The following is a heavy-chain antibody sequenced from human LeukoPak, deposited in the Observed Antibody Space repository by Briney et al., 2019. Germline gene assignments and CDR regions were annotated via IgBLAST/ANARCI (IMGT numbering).Heavy chain of an antibody. Sequence: ASVKVSCKASGYSFRNYGMHWVRQAPGQRLEWMGWINPTNEKTKYSEKFQGRVTISRDTGASTVYMELSSLRSEDTAVYYCARGAYWGSGSYQGRAFDIWGQGTMVTVSS. D-gene: IGHD1-26*01. CDR3: ARGAYWGSGSYQGRAFDI. CDR2: INPTNEKT. V-gene: IGHV1-3*01. CDR1: GYSFRNYG. J-gene: IGHJ3*02.